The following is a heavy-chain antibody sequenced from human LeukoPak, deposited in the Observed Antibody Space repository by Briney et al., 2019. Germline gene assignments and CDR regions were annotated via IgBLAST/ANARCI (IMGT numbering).Heavy chain of an antibody. CDR1: GFTFSSYA. CDR3: VKHYTLGDYVMDY. Sequence: GGSLRLSCAASGFTFSSYAMSWVRQAPGKGLEWASAISGSGGSTYYADSVKGRFTISRDNSKNTLYLQMNSLRAEDTAVYYCVKHYTLGDYVMDYWRQGTLVTVST. CDR2: ISGSGGST. J-gene: IGHJ4*02. D-gene: IGHD4-17*01. V-gene: IGHV3-23*01.